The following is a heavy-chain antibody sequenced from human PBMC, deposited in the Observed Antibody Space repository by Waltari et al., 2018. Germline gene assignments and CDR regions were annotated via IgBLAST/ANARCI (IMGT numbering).Heavy chain of an antibody. Sequence: QVLLVESGGGVVQPGGSLRLSCAASGFTLSSYGMHWVRQAPGKGLEWVAVIRYDRSTKYYASSAKVLFTISSENSKNTLYLQMNSLRAEDTAVYYCAKDLTVTTDWWRQGTLVTVSA. D-gene: IGHD4-4*01. J-gene: IGHJ4*02. CDR1: GFTLSSYG. V-gene: IGHV3-30*02. CDR2: IRYDRSTK. CDR3: AKDLTVTTDW.